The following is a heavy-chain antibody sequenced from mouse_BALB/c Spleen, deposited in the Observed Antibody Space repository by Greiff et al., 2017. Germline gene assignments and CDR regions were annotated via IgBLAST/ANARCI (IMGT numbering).Heavy chain of an antibody. Sequence: EVQLQQSGGGLVQPGGSLKLSCAASGFDFSRYWMSWVRQAPGKGLEWIGEINPDSSTINYTPSLKDKFIISRDNAKNTLYLQMSKVRSEDTALYYCARIHFYYAMDYWGQGTSVTVSS. J-gene: IGHJ4*01. V-gene: IGHV4-1*02. CDR2: INPDSSTI. CDR3: ARIHFYYAMDY. D-gene: IGHD1-2*01. CDR1: GFDFSRYW.